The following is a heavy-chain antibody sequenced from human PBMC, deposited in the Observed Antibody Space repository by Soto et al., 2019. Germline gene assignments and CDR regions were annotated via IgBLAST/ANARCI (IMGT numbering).Heavy chain of an antibody. CDR2: IGTLSDT. CDR3: ARGRSFSYDSTPPPMVDP. CDR1: GFPCSTCY. Sequence: PVRSGIHSRPGAGFPCSTCYIHLVAPGKWKGLEWVSGIGTLSDTFYAASVQGRFTISRQNAKNSVYLQMNSLRAGDTAFYYCARGRSFSYDSTPPPMVDPWGQAT. D-gene: IGHD3-16*01. J-gene: IGHJ5*02. V-gene: IGHV3-13*01.